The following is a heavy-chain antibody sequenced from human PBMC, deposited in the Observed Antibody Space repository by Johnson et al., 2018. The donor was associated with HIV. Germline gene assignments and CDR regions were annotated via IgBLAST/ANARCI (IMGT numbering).Heavy chain of an antibody. V-gene: IGHV3-30*18. CDR2: ISYDGSNK. J-gene: IGHJ3*02. Sequence: QVQLVESGGGVVQPGRSLRLSCAASGFTFSSYGMHWVRQAPGKGLAWVAVISYDGSNKSYADSVKGRFTISRENSKNTLYLQMNSLRAEDTAVYYCAKDMGGDRNAFDIWGQGTMVTVSS. D-gene: IGHD1-26*01. CDR1: GFTFSSYG. CDR3: AKDMGGDRNAFDI.